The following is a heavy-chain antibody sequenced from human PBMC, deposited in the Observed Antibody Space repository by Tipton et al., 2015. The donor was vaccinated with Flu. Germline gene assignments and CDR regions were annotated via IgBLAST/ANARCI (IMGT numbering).Heavy chain of an antibody. CDR2: IHSSGGT. J-gene: IGHJ4*02. V-gene: IGHV4-4*07. Sequence: TLSLTCTVSNGTISSYYWSWIRQPAGKGLEWIGRIHSSGGTNYNPSLKSRVTMSVDTSKNQFSLELRSVTAADTAVYYCARIYYYGSGDYYLDSWGQGTLVTVSS. CDR3: ARIYYYGSGDYYLDS. CDR1: NGTISSYY. D-gene: IGHD3-10*01.